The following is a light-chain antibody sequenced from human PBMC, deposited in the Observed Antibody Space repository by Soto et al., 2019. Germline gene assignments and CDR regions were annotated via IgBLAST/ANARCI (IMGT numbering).Light chain of an antibody. J-gene: IGKJ1*01. CDR3: QQYNNWPPWT. Sequence: EIVMTQSPCTLSVSPVERATLSCSASQSVSSNLAWYQQKPGQAPRLLIYGASTRATGIPAKFSGSGPGTEFTLTISSLQSEDFAVYYCQQYNNWPPWTFGQGTKVDNK. CDR2: GAS. CDR1: QSVSSN. V-gene: IGKV3-15*01.